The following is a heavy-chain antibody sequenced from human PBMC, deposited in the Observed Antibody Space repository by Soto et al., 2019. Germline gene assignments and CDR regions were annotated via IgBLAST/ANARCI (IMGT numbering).Heavy chain of an antibody. Sequence: QVQLVESGGGVVQPGRSLRLSCAASGFTFSFYGMHWVRQAPGKGLEWVAVISYDGSNEYYADSVKGRFTISRDNSKNTLYLQMNSLRAEDTAVYYCAKDLGHGGRGAFDIWGQGTMVTVSS. CDR2: ISYDGSNE. D-gene: IGHD7-27*01. V-gene: IGHV3-30*18. CDR3: AKDLGHGGRGAFDI. CDR1: GFTFSFYG. J-gene: IGHJ3*02.